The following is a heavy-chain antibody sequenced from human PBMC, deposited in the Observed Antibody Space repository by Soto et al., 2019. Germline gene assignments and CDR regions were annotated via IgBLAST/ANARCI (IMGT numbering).Heavy chain of an antibody. CDR3: ARVWYSGSHLEARGPFDY. D-gene: IGHD1-26*01. CDR2: IIPIFGTA. V-gene: IGHV1-69*06. J-gene: IGHJ4*02. CDR1: GGTFSSYA. Sequence: ASVKVSCKASGGTFSSYAISWVRQAPGQGLEWMGGIIPIFGTANYAQKFQGRVTITADKSTSTAYMELSSLRSEDTAVYYCARVWYSGSHLEARGPFDYWGQGTLVTVSS.